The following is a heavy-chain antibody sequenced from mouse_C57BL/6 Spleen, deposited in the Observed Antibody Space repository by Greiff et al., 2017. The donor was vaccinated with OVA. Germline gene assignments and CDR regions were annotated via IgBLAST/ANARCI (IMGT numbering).Heavy chain of an antibody. J-gene: IGHJ1*03. Sequence: VQLQQSGPELVKPGASVKISCKASGYSFTGYYMNWVKQSPEKSLEWIGEINPSTGGTTYNQKFKAKATLTVDKASSTAYMQLKSLTSEDSAVYYCARGFYYGSSFDVWGTGTTVTVSS. V-gene: IGHV1-42*01. CDR1: GYSFTGYY. CDR2: INPSTGGT. CDR3: ARGFYYGSSFDV. D-gene: IGHD1-1*01.